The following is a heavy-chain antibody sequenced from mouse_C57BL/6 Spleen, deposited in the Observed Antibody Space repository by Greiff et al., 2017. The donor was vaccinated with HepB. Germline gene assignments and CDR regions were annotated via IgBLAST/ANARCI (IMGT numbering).Heavy chain of an antibody. CDR1: GYTFTSFW. CDR2: IDTNSGGT. D-gene: IGHD1-1*01. V-gene: IGHV1-72*01. Sequence: QVQLQQPGAELVKPGASVKLSCKASGYTFTSFWMHWVKQRPGRGLEWIGRIDTNSGGTTYNEKFKSKATLTVDKPSSTAYMQLSSLTSEDSAVYYCARYYGSSYWYFDVWGTGTTVTVSA. CDR3: ARYYGSSYWYFDV. J-gene: IGHJ1*03.